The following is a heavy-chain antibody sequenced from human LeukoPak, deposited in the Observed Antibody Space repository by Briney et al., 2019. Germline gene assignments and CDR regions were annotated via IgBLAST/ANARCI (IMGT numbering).Heavy chain of an antibody. CDR3: AGDPGPKYYYGSGSKYYFDY. J-gene: IGHJ4*02. CDR1: GFTFSSYS. V-gene: IGHV3-21*01. Sequence: PGGSLRLSCAASGFTFSSYSMNWVRQAPGKGLEWVSSISSSSSYIYYADSVKGRFTISRDNAKNSLYLQMNSLRAEDTAVYYCAGDPGPKYYYGSGSKYYFDYWGQGTLVTVSS. CDR2: ISSSSSYI. D-gene: IGHD3-10*01.